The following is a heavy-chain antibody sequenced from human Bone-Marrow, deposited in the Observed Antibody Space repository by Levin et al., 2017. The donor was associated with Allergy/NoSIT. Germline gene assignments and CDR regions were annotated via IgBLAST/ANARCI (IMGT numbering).Heavy chain of an antibody. CDR3: ARDHRVEPGVDWYFDL. CDR1: GFTFGSYG. Sequence: GGSLRLSCTASGFTFGSYGVNWVRQAPGTGLEWVSYISGDSSTIYYADSVKGRFTISRDNAKNSLYLQMNSLRAEDTAVYHCARDHRVEPGVDWYFDLWGRGTLVTVSS. V-gene: IGHV3-48*01. J-gene: IGHJ2*01. D-gene: IGHD1-14*01. CDR2: ISGDSSTI.